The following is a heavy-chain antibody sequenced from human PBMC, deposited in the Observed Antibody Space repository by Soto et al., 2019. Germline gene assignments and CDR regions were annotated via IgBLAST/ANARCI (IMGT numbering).Heavy chain of an antibody. CDR3: AKDTGYSSSSFDY. CDR2: INWNSGSI. CDR1: GFTFDDYA. J-gene: IGHJ4*02. D-gene: IGHD6-13*01. Sequence: EVQLVESGGGLVQPGRSLRLSCAASGFTFDDYAMHWVRQAPGKGLEWVSGINWNSGSIGYADSVKGRFTISRDNXKNSLYLQMNSLRAEDTALYYCAKDTGYSSSSFDYWGQGTLVTVSS. V-gene: IGHV3-9*01.